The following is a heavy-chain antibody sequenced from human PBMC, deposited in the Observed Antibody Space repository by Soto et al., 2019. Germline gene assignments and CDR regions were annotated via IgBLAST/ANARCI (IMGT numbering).Heavy chain of an antibody. CDR1: GFTFSSYD. V-gene: IGHV3-30*18. Sequence: GGSLRLSCAASGFTFSSYDMHWVRQAPGKGLEWVALISYDGSNKYYADSVKGRFTISRDNSKNTLYLQMNSLRAEDTAVYYCAKDVYSSSSGFFDYWGKRTLVTVSS. D-gene: IGHD6-6*01. CDR3: AKDVYSSSSGFFDY. CDR2: ISYDGSNK. J-gene: IGHJ4*02.